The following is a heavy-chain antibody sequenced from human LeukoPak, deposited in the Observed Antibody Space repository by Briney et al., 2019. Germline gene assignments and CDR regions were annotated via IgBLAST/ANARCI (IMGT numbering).Heavy chain of an antibody. CDR3: AKDRSPVGAIQNFDY. Sequence: GGSLRLSCAASGFTFSSYAMSWVRQAPGKGLEWVSAISGSGGSTYYADSVKGRFTISRDNSKNTLYLQMNSLRAEDTAVYYCAKDRSPVGAIQNFDYWGQGTLVTVSS. D-gene: IGHD1-26*01. J-gene: IGHJ4*02. CDR1: GFTFSSYA. CDR2: ISGSGGST. V-gene: IGHV3-23*01.